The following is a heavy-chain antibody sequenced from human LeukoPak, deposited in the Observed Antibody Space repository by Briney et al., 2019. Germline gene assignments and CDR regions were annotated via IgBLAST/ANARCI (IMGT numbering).Heavy chain of an antibody. J-gene: IGHJ4*02. CDR1: GFTFSTYW. V-gene: IGHV3-74*01. D-gene: IGHD6-13*01. CDR2: ITGGGKGI. CDR3: ARHLEAALDS. Sequence: GGSLRLSCAASGFTFSTYWMHWVRQAPGKELVWVSYITGGGKGISYADSVKGRFTISRDNAKNTLYLQMNSLRAEDTAVYYCARHLEAALDSWGQGTLVTVSS.